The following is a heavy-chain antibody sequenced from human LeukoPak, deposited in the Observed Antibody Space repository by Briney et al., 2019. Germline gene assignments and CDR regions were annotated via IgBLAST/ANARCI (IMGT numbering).Heavy chain of an antibody. V-gene: IGHV4-34*01. J-gene: IGHJ4*02. CDR3: ASQTPYCSSTSCYYDY. Sequence: SETLSLTCAVYGGSFSGYYWIWIRQPPGKGLEWIGEINHSGSTYYNPSLKSRVTISVDTSKNQFSLKLSSVTAADTAVYYCASQTPYCSSTSCYYDYWGQGTLVTVSS. CDR1: GGSFSGYY. CDR2: INHSGST. D-gene: IGHD2-2*01.